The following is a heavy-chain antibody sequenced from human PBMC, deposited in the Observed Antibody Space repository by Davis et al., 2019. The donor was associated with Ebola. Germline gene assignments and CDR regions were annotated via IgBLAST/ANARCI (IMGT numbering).Heavy chain of an antibody. CDR1: GYTLTTYY. V-gene: IGHV1-46*01. D-gene: IGHD3-22*01. Sequence: ASVKVSCKASGYTLTTYYIHWVRQAPGQGLEWMEIINPSDGSTGYAQKFQGRVTMTRDTSTSTVYMELSSLKSEDTAVYYCARGMYFYDPGGSGYYELDYWGQGTRVTVSS. J-gene: IGHJ4*02. CDR3: ARGMYFYDPGGSGYYELDY. CDR2: INPSDGST.